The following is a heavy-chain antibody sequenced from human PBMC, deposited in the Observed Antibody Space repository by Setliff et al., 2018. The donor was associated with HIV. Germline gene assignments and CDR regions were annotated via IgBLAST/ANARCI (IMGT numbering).Heavy chain of an antibody. CDR3: ARPRRVRSRAWYWFDI. V-gene: IGHV4-39*07. CDR1: GGSISSSGPGYY. Sequence: SETLSLTCTVSGGSISSSGPGYYWGWVRQAPGGGLEWIGSVYYSGSIYYNPSLQSRVTISVDSSKNQFSLNLFSVTAADTAVYYCARPRRVRSRAWYWFDIWGQGTLVTVSS. D-gene: IGHD6-19*01. J-gene: IGHJ5*02. CDR2: VYYSGSI.